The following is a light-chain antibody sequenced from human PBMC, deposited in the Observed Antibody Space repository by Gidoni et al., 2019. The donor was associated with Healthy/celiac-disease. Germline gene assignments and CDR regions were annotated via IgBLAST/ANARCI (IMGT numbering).Light chain of an antibody. J-gene: IGKJ4*01. Sequence: IVLTQSPATLSLSPGERATLSCRASQSVSSYLAWYQQKPGQAPRLLIYDASNRATGIPARFSGSGAGTDFTLTISSLEPEDFAVYYCQQRSNWPPLTFGGGIKVEIK. V-gene: IGKV3-11*01. CDR1: QSVSSY. CDR2: DAS. CDR3: QQRSNWPPLT.